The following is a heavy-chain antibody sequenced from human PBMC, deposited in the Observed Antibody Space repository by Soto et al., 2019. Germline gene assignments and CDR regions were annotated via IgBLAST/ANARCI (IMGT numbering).Heavy chain of an antibody. CDR2: IIPIFGTA. J-gene: IGHJ4*02. V-gene: IGHV1-69*13. CDR1: GGTFSSYA. D-gene: IGHD6-19*01. Sequence: SVKVSCKASGGTFSSYAISWVRQAPGQGLEWMGGIIPIFGTANYAQKFQGRVTITADESTSTAYMELSSLRSEDTAVYYCARADQQWLVWLDWGQGTLVTVSS. CDR3: ARADQQWLVWLD.